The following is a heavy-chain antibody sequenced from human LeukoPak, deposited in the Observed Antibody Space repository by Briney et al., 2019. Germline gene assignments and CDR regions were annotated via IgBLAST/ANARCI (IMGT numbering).Heavy chain of an antibody. CDR3: ARGGRNHGFDI. V-gene: IGHV3-74*01. CDR1: GFIFSTSW. Sequence: GGSLRLSGEAPGFIFSTSWLHWVRQPQGRGLLWFSRINSDGSDTIYADSVKGRFTISRDNAKNTLDLQLSSLGAEDTAVYYCARGGRNHGFDIWGQGTTVTVSS. CDR2: INSDGSDT. J-gene: IGHJ3*02. D-gene: IGHD3-16*01.